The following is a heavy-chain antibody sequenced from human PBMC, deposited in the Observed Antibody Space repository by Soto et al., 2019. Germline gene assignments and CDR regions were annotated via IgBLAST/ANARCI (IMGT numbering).Heavy chain of an antibody. V-gene: IGHV3-9*01. CDR3: AKDISSLDRYYFDS. CDR1: GFTFDDYA. J-gene: IGHJ4*02. Sequence: EVQLVESGGGLVQPGRSLRLSCAASGFTFDDYAMHWVRQAPGQGLEWVSGISWNSGSIGYADSVKGRFTISRDNAKNSLYLQMNSLRAEDTALYYCAKDISSLDRYYFDSWGQGTLVTVSS. CDR2: ISWNSGSI.